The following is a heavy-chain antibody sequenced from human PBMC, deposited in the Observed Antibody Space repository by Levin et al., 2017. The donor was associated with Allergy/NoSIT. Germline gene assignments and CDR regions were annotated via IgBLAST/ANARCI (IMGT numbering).Heavy chain of an antibody. CDR3: AKGVVADY. CDR2: ISYDGSNK. J-gene: IGHJ4*02. Sequence: PGGSLRLSCAASGFTFSSYGMHWVRQAPGKGLEWVAVISYDGSNKYYADSVKGRFTISRDNSKNTLYLQMNSLRAEDTAVYYCAKGVVADYWGQGTLVTVSS. V-gene: IGHV3-30*18. CDR1: GFTFSSYG. D-gene: IGHD2-15*01.